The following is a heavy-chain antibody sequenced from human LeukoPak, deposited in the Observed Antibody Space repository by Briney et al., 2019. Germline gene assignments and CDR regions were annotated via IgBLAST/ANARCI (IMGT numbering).Heavy chain of an antibody. Sequence: GSLRLSCAASGFTVSSNFMSWVRQAPGKGLEWVSVIYSGGSTYYADSVKGRFTISRDNSKNTLYLQMNSLRAEDTAVYYCARARAGYSSGWYDWFDPWGQGTLVTVSS. CDR2: IYSGGST. V-gene: IGHV3-53*01. CDR3: ARARAGYSSGWYDWFDP. J-gene: IGHJ5*02. D-gene: IGHD6-19*01. CDR1: GFTVSSNF.